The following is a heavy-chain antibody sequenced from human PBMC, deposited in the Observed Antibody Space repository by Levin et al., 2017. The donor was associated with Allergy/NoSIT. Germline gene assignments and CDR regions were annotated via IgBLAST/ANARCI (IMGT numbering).Heavy chain of an antibody. J-gene: IGHJ3*02. V-gene: IGHV1-69*01. CDR2: IIPIFGKP. D-gene: IGHD3-10*01. CDR3: ARSDTQKLWFGELSGAYDT. Sequence: TWVRQAPGQGLEWMGGIIPIFGKPTYAQKFQGRVTIFADESTSTGYMELSSLRSEDTAVYYCARSDTQKLWFGELSGAYDTWGQGTIVTVSS.